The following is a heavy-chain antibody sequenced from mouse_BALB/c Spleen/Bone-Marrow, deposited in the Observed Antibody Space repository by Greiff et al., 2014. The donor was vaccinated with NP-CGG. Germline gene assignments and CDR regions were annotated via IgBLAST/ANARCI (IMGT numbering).Heavy chain of an antibody. CDR3: AGHPSLWLRRGFAY. CDR1: GFDFSRYW. J-gene: IGHJ3*01. D-gene: IGHD2-2*01. CDR2: ITPDSSTI. Sequence: EVKLQESGGGLVQPGGSLKLSCEASGFDFSRYWMTWVRQAPGKGLEWIGEITPDSSTINYTPSLKDKFIIFRDNTKNTLYLQMIKVRSEDTALYYCAGHPSLWLRRGFAYWGQGTLVTVSA. V-gene: IGHV4-1*02.